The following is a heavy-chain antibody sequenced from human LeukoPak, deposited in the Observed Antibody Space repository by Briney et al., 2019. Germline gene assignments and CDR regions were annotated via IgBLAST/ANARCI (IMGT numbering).Heavy chain of an antibody. CDR2: INHSGST. V-gene: IGHV4-34*01. CDR1: GGSFSGYY. J-gene: IGHJ4*02. Sequence: PSETLSLTCTVYGGSFSGYYWSWIRQPPGKGLEWIGEINHSGSTNYNPSLKSRVTISVDTSKNQFSLKLSSVTAADTAVYYCARALTSKFDYWGQGTLVTVSS. CDR3: ARALTSKFDY.